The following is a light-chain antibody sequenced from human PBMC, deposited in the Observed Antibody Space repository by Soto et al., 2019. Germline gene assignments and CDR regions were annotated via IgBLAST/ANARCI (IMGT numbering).Light chain of an antibody. Sequence: EFVLTQSPGTLSLSPGERATLSCRASQTVRNNYLAWYQQKPGQAPRLLIYDASTRATGIPDRFSGGGSGTDFTLAISRLEPEDFAVYYCQQYGDSPLTFGQGTNVEI. CDR1: QTVRNNY. CDR3: QQYGDSPLT. J-gene: IGKJ1*01. CDR2: DAS. V-gene: IGKV3-20*01.